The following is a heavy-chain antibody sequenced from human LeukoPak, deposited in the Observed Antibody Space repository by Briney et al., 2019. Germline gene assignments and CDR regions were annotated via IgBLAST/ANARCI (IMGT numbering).Heavy chain of an antibody. Sequence: GGSLRLSCAASGFTVTSNYMSWVRQAPGKGLEWVSIIYSGDRTYYADSVKGRFTISRDNSKNTLYLQMNSLRAEDTAVYYCARHGSITLIRGRLRYYYMDVWGKGTTVTISS. V-gene: IGHV3-53*01. CDR2: IYSGDRT. CDR3: ARHGSITLIRGRLRYYYMDV. D-gene: IGHD3-10*01. CDR1: GFTVTSNY. J-gene: IGHJ6*03.